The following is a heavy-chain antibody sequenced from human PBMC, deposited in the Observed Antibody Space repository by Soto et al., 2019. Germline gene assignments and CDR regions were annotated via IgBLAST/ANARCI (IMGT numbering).Heavy chain of an antibody. Sequence: QITLKESGPTLVKPTQTLTLTCIFSGFSLSTSGVGVGWIRQPPGKALEWLALIYWDDEKRYSPALNSRLTISKDTYKNPVVLTMTNMDPVDTTTYYCAHGSWDYSSTPYCMDVWGQGTTVTVCS. D-gene: IGHD6-13*01. CDR2: IYWDDEK. CDR1: GFSLSTSGVG. J-gene: IGHJ6*02. V-gene: IGHV2-5*02. CDR3: AHGSWDYSSTPYCMDV.